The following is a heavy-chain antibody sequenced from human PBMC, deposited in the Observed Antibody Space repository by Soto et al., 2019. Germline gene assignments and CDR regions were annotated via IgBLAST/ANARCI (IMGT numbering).Heavy chain of an antibody. D-gene: IGHD2-15*01. J-gene: IGHJ3*02. CDR1: GFTFSNAW. V-gene: IGHV3-15*07. Sequence: GGSLRLSCAASGFTFSNAWMNWVRQAPGKGLEWVGRIKSKAYGGTTEYAASVKGRFTISRDDSKSIAYLQMNSLKTEDTAVYYCTRDLDSLAFDIWGQGTMVTVSS. CDR3: TRDLDSLAFDI. CDR2: IKSKAYGGTT.